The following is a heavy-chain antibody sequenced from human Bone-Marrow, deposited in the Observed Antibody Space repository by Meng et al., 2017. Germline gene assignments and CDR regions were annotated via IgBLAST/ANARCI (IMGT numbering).Heavy chain of an antibody. V-gene: IGHV1-69*13. D-gene: IGHD2-2*01. CDR2: INAVFGTT. CDR1: GGIFSNYV. CDR3: ARKAGNCISTTCYSLDY. Sequence: SVKVSCKALGGIFSNYVIGWVRQAPGQGLEWMGGINAVFGTTNYAQKFQDRVTITSDESTSTVYMELTRLTSEDTAVYFCARKAGNCISTTCYSLDYWGQGTTVTVSS. J-gene: IGHJ6*02.